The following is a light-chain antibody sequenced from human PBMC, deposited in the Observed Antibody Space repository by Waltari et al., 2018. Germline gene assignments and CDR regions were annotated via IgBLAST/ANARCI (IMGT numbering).Light chain of an antibody. V-gene: IGKV3-11*01. CDR1: QSVSSY. J-gene: IGKJ1*01. CDR3: QQRSDSPWT. CDR2: DAS. Sequence: EIVLTQSPATLSLSPGEKATLSCRASQSVSSYLAWYQQKPSQAPRLLIYDASNRATDIPARFSGSGSGTDFTLTISSLEPKDFAVYYCQQRSDSPWTFGQGTKVEIK.